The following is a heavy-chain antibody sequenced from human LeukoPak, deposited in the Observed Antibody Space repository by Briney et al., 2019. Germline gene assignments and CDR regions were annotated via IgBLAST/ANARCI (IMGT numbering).Heavy chain of an antibody. CDR1: GFTFSSFA. Sequence: PGGSLRLSCAASGFTFSSFAMTWVRQAPGKGLEWVSGISGSGDDTYYAGSVKGRFTISRDNSENTLYLQMHSPRLEDTAVYYCAKDPRGVGARGSWGQGTLVAVSS. D-gene: IGHD1-26*01. CDR2: ISGSGDDT. J-gene: IGHJ5*02. CDR3: AKDPRGVGARGS. V-gene: IGHV3-23*01.